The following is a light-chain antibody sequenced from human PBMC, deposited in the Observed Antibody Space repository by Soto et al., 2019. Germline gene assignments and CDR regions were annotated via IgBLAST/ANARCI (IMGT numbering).Light chain of an antibody. CDR2: DNN. J-gene: IGLJ2*01. CDR1: SSNIGSNH. Sequence: QSALTQPPSVSAAPGQKVTISCSGSSSNIGSNHVSWYQQLPETAPKLLIYDNNERPSGIPDRFSGSKSGTSATLGITGLQTGDEADYYCATWDNSLSAVLFGGGTKLTVL. CDR3: ATWDNSLSAVL. V-gene: IGLV1-51*01.